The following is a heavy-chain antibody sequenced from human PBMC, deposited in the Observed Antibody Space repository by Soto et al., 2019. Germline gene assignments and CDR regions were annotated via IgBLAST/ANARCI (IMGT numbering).Heavy chain of an antibody. CDR3: ARDSYYYYGMDV. CDR1: GCSISSGGYY. J-gene: IGHJ6*02. CDR2: IYYSGST. Sequence: SETLSLTCTVSGCSISSGGYYWSWIRQHPGKGLEWIGYIYYSGSTYYNPSLKSRVTISVDTSKNQFSLKLSSVTAADTAVYYCARDSYYYYGMDVWGQGTTVTVSS. V-gene: IGHV4-31*03.